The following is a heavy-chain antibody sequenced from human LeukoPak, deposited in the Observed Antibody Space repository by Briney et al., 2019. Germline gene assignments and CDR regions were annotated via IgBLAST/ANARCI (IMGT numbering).Heavy chain of an antibody. CDR2: ISAYNGNT. D-gene: IGHD6-13*01. CDR1: GYTFTSYG. Sequence: ASVKVSCKASGYTFTSYGISWVRQAPGQGLEWMGWISAYNGNTNYAQKLQGRVTMTTDTSTSTAYMELRSLRSDDTAVYYCARAPMAAAGTDDAFDIWGQGTMVTVSS. CDR3: ARAPMAAAGTDDAFDI. J-gene: IGHJ3*02. V-gene: IGHV1-18*01.